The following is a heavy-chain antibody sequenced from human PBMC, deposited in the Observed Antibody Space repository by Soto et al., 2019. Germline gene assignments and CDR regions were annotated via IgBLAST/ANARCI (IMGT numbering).Heavy chain of an antibody. D-gene: IGHD4-4*01. J-gene: IGHJ6*02. CDR1: GFTVSSSY. CDR3: ARDGVSTALPRYGMDV. V-gene: IGHV3-53*01. CDR2: MYSGGTT. Sequence: EVQLVESGGGLIQPGGSLRLSCAASGFTVSSSYMSWVRQAPGKGPEWVSIMYSGGTTYYADSVRGRFTISRENAKNTLYLQMNSLVAHYTAVYYCARDGVSTALPRYGMDVWGQGTTVTVSS.